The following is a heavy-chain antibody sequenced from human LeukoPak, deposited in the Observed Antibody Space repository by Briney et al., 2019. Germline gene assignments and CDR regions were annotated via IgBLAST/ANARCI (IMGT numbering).Heavy chain of an antibody. D-gene: IGHD6-19*01. CDR1: GFTFSNYA. Sequence: GGSPRLSCAASGFTFSNYAMNWVRQAPGKGLEWISVIGGSGTGTFYADSVKGRFTVSRDNPKNTLFLQMTSLRAEDTAIYYCAKGSDTPGYFDYWGQGTPVTVSS. V-gene: IGHV3-23*01. J-gene: IGHJ4*02. CDR2: IGGSGTGT. CDR3: AKGSDTPGYFDY.